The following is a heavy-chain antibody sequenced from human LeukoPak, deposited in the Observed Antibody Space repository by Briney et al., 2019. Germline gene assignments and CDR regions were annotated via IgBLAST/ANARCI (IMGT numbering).Heavy chain of an antibody. D-gene: IGHD5-24*01. Sequence: GGSLRLSCAASGFTFSSYSMNWVRQAPGKGLEWVSSISSSSSYIYYADSVKGRFTISRDNAQNSLYLQMNSLRDEDTAVYFCARASFQRWLQLGGDWGQGTLVTVSS. J-gene: IGHJ4*02. CDR3: ARASFQRWLQLGGD. CDR1: GFTFSSYS. CDR2: ISSSSSYI. V-gene: IGHV3-21*01.